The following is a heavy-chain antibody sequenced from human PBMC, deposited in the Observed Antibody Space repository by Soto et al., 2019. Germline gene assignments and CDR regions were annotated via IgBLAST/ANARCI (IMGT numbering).Heavy chain of an antibody. CDR3: TTGIAAAGIGYYYYYMDV. V-gene: IGHV3-15*01. CDR2: IKSKTDGGTT. D-gene: IGHD6-13*01. J-gene: IGHJ6*03. CDR1: GFTFSNAW. Sequence: GGSLRLSCAASGFTFSNAWMSWVRQAPGKGLEWVGRIKSKTDGGTTDYAAPVKGRFTISRDDSKNTLYLQMNSLKTEDTAVYYCTTGIAAAGIGYYYYYMDVWGKGTTVTVSS.